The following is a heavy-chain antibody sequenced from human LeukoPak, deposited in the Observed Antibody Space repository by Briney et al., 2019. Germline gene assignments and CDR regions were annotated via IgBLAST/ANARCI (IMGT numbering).Heavy chain of an antibody. CDR1: GFTFSSYA. CDR2: ISSSGSTI. V-gene: IGHV3-48*03. J-gene: IGHJ6*03. Sequence: GGSLRLSCAASGFTFSSYAMNWVRQAPGKGLEWVSYISSSGSTIYYADSVKGRFTISRDNAKNSLYLQMNSLRAEDTAVYYCARDRSYYDILTGYRDYYYYYMDVWGKGTTVTISS. CDR3: ARDRSYYDILTGYRDYYYYYMDV. D-gene: IGHD3-9*01.